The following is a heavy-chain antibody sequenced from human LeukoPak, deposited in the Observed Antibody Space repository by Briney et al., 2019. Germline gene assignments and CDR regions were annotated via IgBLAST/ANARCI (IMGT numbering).Heavy chain of an antibody. CDR3: AREMGMSLYPYFFDY. D-gene: IGHD2-2*02. Sequence: GGSLRLSCAASGFTFSTYSMNWVRQAPGRGLEWVSYIGRSSSPIYYADSVKGRFTISRDNAKNSLYLQMNGLRAEDTAVHYCAREMGMSLYPYFFDYWGQGTLVTVSS. V-gene: IGHV3-48*01. CDR2: IGRSSSPI. J-gene: IGHJ4*02. CDR1: GFTFSTYS.